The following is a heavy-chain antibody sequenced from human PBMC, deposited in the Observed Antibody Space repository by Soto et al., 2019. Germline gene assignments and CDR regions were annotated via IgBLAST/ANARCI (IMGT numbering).Heavy chain of an antibody. V-gene: IGHV1-46*02. CDR2: INPSGGST. CDR3: ARDRGYCSSTSCSGYLDY. Sequence: ASVKVSCKASGYTLNSYYMHWVRQDPGQGLEWMGIINPSGGSTSYAQKFQGRVTMTRDTSTSTVYMELSSLRSEDTAVYYCARDRGYCSSTSCSGYLDYWGQGTLVTVSS. CDR1: GYTLNSYY. J-gene: IGHJ4*02. D-gene: IGHD2-2*01.